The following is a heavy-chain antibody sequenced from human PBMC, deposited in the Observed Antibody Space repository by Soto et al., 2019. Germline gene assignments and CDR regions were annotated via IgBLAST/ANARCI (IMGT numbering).Heavy chain of an antibody. CDR3: ARDLELGYCTNGVCLYYYYGMDV. CDR1: GFTFSSYW. Sequence: GGSLRLSCAASGFTFSSYWMSWVRQAPGKGLEWVANIKQDGSEKYYVDSVKGRFTISRDNAKNSLYLQMNSLRAEDTAVYYCARDLELGYCTNGVCLYYYYGMDVWGQGTTVTVSS. J-gene: IGHJ6*02. CDR2: IKQDGSEK. V-gene: IGHV3-7*03. D-gene: IGHD2-8*01.